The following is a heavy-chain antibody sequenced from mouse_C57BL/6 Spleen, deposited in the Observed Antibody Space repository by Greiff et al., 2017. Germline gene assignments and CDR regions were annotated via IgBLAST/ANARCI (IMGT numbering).Heavy chain of an antibody. Sequence: QVQLQQSGPGLVQPSQSLSITCTVSGFSLTSYGVHWVRQSPGKGLEWLGVIWSGGSTDYNADFISRLSISKDNSKSQVFFKMNSLQADDTAIYYCARNCIYDRLRGYFDYWGQGTTLTVSS. CDR2: IWSGGST. CDR1: GFSLTSYG. V-gene: IGHV2-2*01. D-gene: IGHD2-3*01. CDR3: ARNCIYDRLRGYFDY. J-gene: IGHJ2*01.